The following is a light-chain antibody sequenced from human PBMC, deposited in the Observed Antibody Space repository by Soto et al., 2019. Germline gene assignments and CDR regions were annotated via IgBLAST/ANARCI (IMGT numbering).Light chain of an antibody. CDR2: AAS. CDR3: QQYDNLPLT. CDR1: QSVSSS. J-gene: IGKJ4*01. Sequence: EIVMTQSPATLSVSPGERATLFCRASQSVSSSLAWYQQKPGQAPRLLIYAASTRATGVPARFSGSGSGTEFTLTISSLQSEDFATYYCQQYDNLPLTFGGGTKVEIK. V-gene: IGKV3-15*01.